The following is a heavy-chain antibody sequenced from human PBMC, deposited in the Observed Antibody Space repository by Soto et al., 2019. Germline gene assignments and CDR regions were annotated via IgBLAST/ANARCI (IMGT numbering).Heavy chain of an antibody. CDR2: IIPIFGTA. CDR1: GGTFSSYA. CDR3: ANLYDNWDYSCGMDG. D-gene: IGHD1-20*01. Sequence: QVQLVQSGAEVKKPGSSVKVSCKASGGTFSSYAISWVRQAPGQGLEWMGGIIPIFGTADYAQKIQGRGTGSADDSPSTAYVALSSLRSEDTAVYYCANLYDNWDYSCGMDGWGPGTTVTGSS. V-gene: IGHV1-69*12. J-gene: IGHJ6*02.